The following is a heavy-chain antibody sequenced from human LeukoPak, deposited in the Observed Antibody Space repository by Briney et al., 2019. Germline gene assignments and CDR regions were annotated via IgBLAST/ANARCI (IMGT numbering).Heavy chain of an antibody. V-gene: IGHV3-30*18. D-gene: IGHD6-6*01. CDR2: ISYDGSNK. Sequence: GGSLRLSCAASGFTFSSYGMHWVRQAPGKGLEWVAVISYDGSNKYYADSVKGRFTISRDNSKNTLYLQMNSLRAEDTAVYYCAKDQEYSSSPIDYWGQGTLVTVSS. J-gene: IGHJ4*02. CDR3: AKDQEYSSSPIDY. CDR1: GFTFSSYG.